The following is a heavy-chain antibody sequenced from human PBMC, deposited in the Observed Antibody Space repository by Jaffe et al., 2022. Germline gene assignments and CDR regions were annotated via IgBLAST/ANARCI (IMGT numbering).Heavy chain of an antibody. CDR3: VRHGLMTGYSTNWYVFH. D-gene: IGHD5-12*01. Sequence: EVQLLQSGAEVKKPGESLKISCKGSGYSFTSYWIGWVRQMPGKGLEWMASIYPAVSDTKDSPSFQGQVSISADKSTSTAYLQWSSLKASDTAIYYCVRHGLMTGYSTNWYVFHWGQGTLVTVSS. J-gene: IGHJ4*02. V-gene: IGHV5-51*01. CDR1: GYSFTSYW. CDR2: IYPAVSDT.